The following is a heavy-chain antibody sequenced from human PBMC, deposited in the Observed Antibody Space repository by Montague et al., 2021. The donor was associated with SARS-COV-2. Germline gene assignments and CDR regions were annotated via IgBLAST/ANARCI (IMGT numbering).Heavy chain of an antibody. CDR2: INHSGST. Sequence: SETLSLTCAVYGGSFSGYYWSWIRQPPGKGLEWIGEINHSGSTNYNPSLKSRVTISVETSKNQFSLKLSSVTAADTAVYYCARGGGYSYGGIDYWGQGTLVTVSS. V-gene: IGHV4-34*01. CDR1: GGSFSGYY. J-gene: IGHJ4*02. D-gene: IGHD5-18*01. CDR3: ARGGGYSYGGIDY.